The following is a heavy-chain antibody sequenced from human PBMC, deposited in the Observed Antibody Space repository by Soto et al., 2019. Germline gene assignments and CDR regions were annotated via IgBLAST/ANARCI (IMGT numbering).Heavy chain of an antibody. CDR2: ISGDGTTT. Sequence: EVQLAESGGGLVPPGGSLRLSCAVSGFTFSDFWMHWVRQVPGKGPVCVSRISGDGTTTHYADAVKGRFTIYRDNAKNMLYLEMNSLRAEDTAVYYCAKDMYSSSWDDAFDTWGQGTMVTVSS. CDR1: GFTFSDFW. V-gene: IGHV3-74*01. J-gene: IGHJ3*02. D-gene: IGHD6-13*01. CDR3: AKDMYSSSWDDAFDT.